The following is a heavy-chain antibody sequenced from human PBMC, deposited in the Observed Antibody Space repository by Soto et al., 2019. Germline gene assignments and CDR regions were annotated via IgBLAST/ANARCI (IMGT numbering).Heavy chain of an antibody. CDR2: ISSSSSYI. CDR3: ARKRSPDYYYYYMDV. V-gene: IGHV3-21*01. CDR1: GFTFSSYS. J-gene: IGHJ6*03. Sequence: GGSLRLSCAASGFTFSSYSMNWVRQAPGKGLEWVSSISSSSSYIYYADSVKGRFTISRDNAKNSLYLQMNSLRAEDTAVYYCARKRSPDYYYYYMDVWGKGTTVTVSS.